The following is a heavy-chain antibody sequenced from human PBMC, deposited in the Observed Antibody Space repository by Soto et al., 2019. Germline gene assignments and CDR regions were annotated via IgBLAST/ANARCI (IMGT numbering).Heavy chain of an antibody. CDR2: ISGSGGST. Sequence: PGGSLRLSCAASGFTFSSYAMSWVRQAPGKGLEWVSAISGSGGSTYYADSVKGRFTISRDNSKNTLYLQMNSLRAEDTAVYYCAKDSYDSSGYPLPQDAFDIWGQGTMVTVS. J-gene: IGHJ3*02. D-gene: IGHD3-22*01. CDR1: GFTFSSYA. V-gene: IGHV3-23*01. CDR3: AKDSYDSSGYPLPQDAFDI.